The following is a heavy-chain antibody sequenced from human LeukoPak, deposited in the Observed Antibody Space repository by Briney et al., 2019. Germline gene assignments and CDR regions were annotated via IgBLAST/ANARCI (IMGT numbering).Heavy chain of an antibody. D-gene: IGHD2-15*01. J-gene: IGHJ4*02. CDR3: TRSDYSTYFNY. CDR2: IYYNGAT. V-gene: IGHV4-59*01. CDR1: GGSITDYY. Sequence: SETLSLTCTVSGGSITDYYWIWLRQPPGKGLEYIGYIYYNGATNYNPSLKSRVTISVDTSKNQFSLNLRSVTAADTAVYYCTRSDYSTYFNYWGPGTLVTVSS.